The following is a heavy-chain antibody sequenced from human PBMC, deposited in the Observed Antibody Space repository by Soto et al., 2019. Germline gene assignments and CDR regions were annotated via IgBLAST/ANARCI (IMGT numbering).Heavy chain of an antibody. D-gene: IGHD4-4*01. CDR3: ARDVTEFDY. V-gene: IGHV3-30-3*01. CDR2: ISYDGSNK. Sequence: QVQLVESGGGVVQPGRSLRLSCAASGFTFSSYAMHWVRQAPGKGLEWVAVISYDGSNKYYADSVKGRFTISRDNSKNTLYLQMNSLRAEDTAVYYCARDVTEFDYWGQGTLVTVSS. J-gene: IGHJ4*02. CDR1: GFTFSSYA.